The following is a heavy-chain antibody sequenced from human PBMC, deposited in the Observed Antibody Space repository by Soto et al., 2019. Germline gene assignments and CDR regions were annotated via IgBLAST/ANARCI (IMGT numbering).Heavy chain of an antibody. J-gene: IGHJ5*02. V-gene: IGHV1-18*01. CDR2: ISAYNGNT. Sequence: ASVKVSCKASGYTFTSYGISWVRQAPGQGLEWMGWISAYNGNTNYAQKLQGRVTMTTDTSTSTAYKELRSLRSDDTAVYYCARGSTIVRGAPSWFDPGGQGTLVTVSS. CDR1: GYTFTSYG. D-gene: IGHD3-10*01. CDR3: ARGSTIVRGAPSWFDP.